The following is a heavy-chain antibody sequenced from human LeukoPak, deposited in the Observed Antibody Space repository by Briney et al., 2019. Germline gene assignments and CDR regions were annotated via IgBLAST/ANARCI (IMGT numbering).Heavy chain of an antibody. CDR1: GYTLTELS. CDR3: ATGVVAATRFDY. D-gene: IGHD2-15*01. J-gene: IGHJ4*02. V-gene: IGHV1-24*01. CDR2: FDPEDGET. Sequence: ASVKVSCKVSGYTLTELSMHWVPQAPGKGLEWMGGFDPEDGETIYAQKFQGRVTMTEDTSTDTAYMELSSLRSEDTAVYYCATGVVAATRFDYWGQGTLVTVSS.